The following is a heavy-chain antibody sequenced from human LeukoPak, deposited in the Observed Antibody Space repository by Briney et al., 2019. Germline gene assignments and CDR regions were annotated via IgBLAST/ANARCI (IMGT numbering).Heavy chain of an antibody. Sequence: PGGSLRLSCAASGFTFSSYGMHWVRQAPGKGLEWVAVIWYDGSNKYYADSMKGRFTISRDNSKNTLYLQMNSLRAEDTAVYYCAKDSSGWKDFDYWGQGTLVTVSS. CDR2: IWYDGSNK. CDR1: GFTFSSYG. V-gene: IGHV3-30*02. J-gene: IGHJ4*02. D-gene: IGHD6-19*01. CDR3: AKDSSGWKDFDY.